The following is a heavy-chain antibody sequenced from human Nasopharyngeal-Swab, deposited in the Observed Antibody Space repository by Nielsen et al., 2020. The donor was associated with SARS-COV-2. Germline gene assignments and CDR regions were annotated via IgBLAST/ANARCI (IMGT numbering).Heavy chain of an antibody. D-gene: IGHD4-11*01. CDR1: GFTFSSYS. J-gene: IGHJ4*02. V-gene: IGHV3-21*01. CDR2: ISSSSSYI. Sequence: GESLKISCAASGFTFSSYSMNWVRQAPGKGPEWVSSISSSSSYIYYADSVKGRFTISRDNAKNSLYLQMNSLRAEDTAVYYCARSLQYPRGPNDYWGQGTLVTVSS. CDR3: ARSLQYPRGPNDY.